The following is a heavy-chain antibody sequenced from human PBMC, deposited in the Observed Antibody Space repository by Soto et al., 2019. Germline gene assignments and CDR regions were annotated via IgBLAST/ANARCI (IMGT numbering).Heavy chain of an antibody. CDR3: ARRNNSGPIDY. D-gene: IGHD5-12*01. CDR1: GGTFSSYT. J-gene: IGHJ4*02. CDR2: IIPILGIA. Sequence: GASVKVSCKASGGTFSSYTISWVRQAPGQGLEWMGRIIPILGIANYAQKFQGRVTITGDKSTSTAYMELSSLRSEDTAVYYCARRNNSGPIDYWGQGTLVTVSS. V-gene: IGHV1-69*02.